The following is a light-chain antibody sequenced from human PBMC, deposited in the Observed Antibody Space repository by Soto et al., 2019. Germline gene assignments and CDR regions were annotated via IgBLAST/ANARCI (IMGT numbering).Light chain of an antibody. CDR3: QQSFSTPLT. CDR2: WAS. V-gene: IGKV4-1*01. CDR1: QSVLYSSNNKNY. Sequence: DIVMTQSPDSLAVSLGERATINCKSSQSVLYSSNNKNYLAWYQQKPGQPPKLLIYWASTRESGVPDRFSGSGSGTGFTLTISSLQAEDVAVYYCQQSFSTPLTFGGGTKVEIK. J-gene: IGKJ4*01.